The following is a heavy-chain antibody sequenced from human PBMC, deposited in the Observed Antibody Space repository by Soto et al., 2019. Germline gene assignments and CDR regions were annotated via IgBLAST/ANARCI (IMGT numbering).Heavy chain of an antibody. V-gene: IGHV4-59*01. D-gene: IGHD3-3*01. J-gene: IGHJ4*02. CDR1: GGSINNYY. CDR3: ARLFGPPDFGVVIMAQNYFDY. CDR2: IYYSGST. Sequence: SETLSLTCTISGGSINNYYWSWIRQPPGKGLEWIGYIYYSGSTNYNPSLKSRVTISVDTSKNQFSLKLSSVTAADTAVYYCARLFGPPDFGVVIMAQNYFDYWGQGTLVTVSS.